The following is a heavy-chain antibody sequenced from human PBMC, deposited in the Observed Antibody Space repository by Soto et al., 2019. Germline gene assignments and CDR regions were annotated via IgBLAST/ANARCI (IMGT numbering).Heavy chain of an antibody. CDR1: GYTFTGYH. V-gene: IGHV1-2*04. CDR2: INTNRGDT. J-gene: IGHJ5*02. Sequence: ASVKVSCKASGYTFTGYHIHWVLQAPGQGLEWMGWINTNRGDTNYAQNFQGWVTMTRDTSINTAYVELGRLRSDDTAVYYCARWVGASNWFDPWGQGTLVTVSS. CDR3: ARWVGASNWFDP. D-gene: IGHD1-26*01.